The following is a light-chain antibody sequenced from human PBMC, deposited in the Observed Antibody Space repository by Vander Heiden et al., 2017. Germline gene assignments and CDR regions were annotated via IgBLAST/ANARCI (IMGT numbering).Light chain of an antibody. CDR3: QQLNSYPIT. V-gene: IGKV1-9*01. CDR2: AAS. Sequence: DIQLTQSPSFLSASVGDRVTITCRASQGISSYLAWYQQKPGKAPKLLIYAASTLQSGVPSRFSGSGSGTEFTLTISSLQPEDFATYYCQQLNSYPITFGAGTKVXIK. CDR1: QGISSY. J-gene: IGKJ4*01.